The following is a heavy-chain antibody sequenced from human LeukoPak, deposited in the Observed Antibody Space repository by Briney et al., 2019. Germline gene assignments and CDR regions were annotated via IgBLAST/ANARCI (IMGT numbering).Heavy chain of an antibody. Sequence: ASVKVSCKASGYTFTGYYMHWVRQAPGQGLEWMGWINHNSGGTNYAQKFQGRVTMTRDTSISTAYMELSRLRSDDTAVYYCARYYDILTGSIYPMYYYGMDVWGQGTTVTVSS. V-gene: IGHV1-2*02. CDR2: INHNSGGT. CDR3: ARYYDILTGSIYPMYYYGMDV. J-gene: IGHJ6*02. D-gene: IGHD3-9*01. CDR1: GYTFTGYY.